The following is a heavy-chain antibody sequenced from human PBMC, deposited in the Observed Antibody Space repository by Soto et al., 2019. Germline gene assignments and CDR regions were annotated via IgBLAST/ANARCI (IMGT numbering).Heavy chain of an antibody. J-gene: IGHJ4*02. V-gene: IGHV4-59*01. Sequence: SETLSLTCTVSGGSISSYYWSWIRQPPGKGLEWIGYIYYSGSTNYNPSLKSRVTISVDTSKNQFSLKLSSVTAADTAVYYCARSGRLRYSSSWYIDYWGQGTLVTVSA. CDR1: GGSISSYY. CDR2: IYYSGST. D-gene: IGHD6-13*01. CDR3: ARSGRLRYSSSWYIDY.